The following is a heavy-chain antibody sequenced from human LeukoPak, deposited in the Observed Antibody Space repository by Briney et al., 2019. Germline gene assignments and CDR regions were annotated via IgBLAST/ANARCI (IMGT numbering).Heavy chain of an antibody. V-gene: IGHV3-48*03. CDR1: GFTLSNYE. Sequence: GGSLRLSCAPSGFTLSNYEMNWVRLTPGKGLEWISYITKGGATVLYAESVKGRFTISRDNANSSLYLQMNSLRAEDTPVYFCARLSVSITRRFDLWGQGTLVTVSS. J-gene: IGHJ5*02. CDR2: ITKGGATV. CDR3: ARLSVSITRRFDL. D-gene: IGHD3-3*01.